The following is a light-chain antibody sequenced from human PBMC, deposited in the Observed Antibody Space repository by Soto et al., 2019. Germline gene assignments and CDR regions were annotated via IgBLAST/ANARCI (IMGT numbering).Light chain of an antibody. CDR1: SSDVGSYNR. CDR2: EVS. J-gene: IGLJ1*01. Sequence: QSALTQPPSVSGSPGQSVTISCTGTSSDVGSYNRVSWYQQPPGTAPKLMIYEVSNRPSGVPDRFSGSKSGNTASLTISGLQAEDEADYYCNSYTSTNTYVFGTGTKLTV. CDR3: NSYTSTNTYV. V-gene: IGLV2-18*02.